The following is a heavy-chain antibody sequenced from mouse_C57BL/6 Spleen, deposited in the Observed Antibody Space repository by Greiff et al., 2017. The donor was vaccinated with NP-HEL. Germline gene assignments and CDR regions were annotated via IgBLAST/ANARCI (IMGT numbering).Heavy chain of an antibody. CDR3: AGYYGSSYWFAY. D-gene: IGHD1-1*01. J-gene: IGHJ3*01. V-gene: IGHV1-82*01. CDR1: GYAFSSSW. Sequence: VQLQQSGPELVKPGASVKISCKASGYAFSSSWMNWVKQRPGKGLEWIGRIYPGDGDTNYNGKFKGKATLTADKSSSTAYMQLSSLTSEDSAVYCGAGYYGSSYWFAYWGQGTLVTVSA. CDR2: IYPGDGDT.